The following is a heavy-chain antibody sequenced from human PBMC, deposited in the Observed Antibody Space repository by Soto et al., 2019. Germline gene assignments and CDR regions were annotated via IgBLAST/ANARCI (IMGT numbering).Heavy chain of an antibody. J-gene: IGHJ6*02. CDR3: ARARDYDFWSGLLFYGMDV. D-gene: IGHD3-3*01. CDR1: GFTFSNYA. V-gene: IGHV3-23*01. Sequence: GVLRLSCAASGFTFSNYAMSWVRQAPGKGLEWVSGISSAGSTTYYADSVKGRFTISRDNSKNTLDLQMSSLRAEDTATYYCARARDYDFWSGLLFYGMDVWGQGTTVTVSS. CDR2: ISSAGSTT.